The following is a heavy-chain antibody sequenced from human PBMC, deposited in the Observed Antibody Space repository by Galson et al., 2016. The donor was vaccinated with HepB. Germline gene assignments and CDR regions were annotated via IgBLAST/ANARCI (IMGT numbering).Heavy chain of an antibody. Sequence: SLRLSCAASGFTFSSSWMHWVRQAPGKGLVWVSRINFDGSTTSYADSVKGRFTISRDNAKNTLYLQMNSMRGEDTAVYYCTRELEFRGGYHYYYYGRDVWGQGTTVTVSS. D-gene: IGHD3-16*02. J-gene: IGHJ6*02. V-gene: IGHV3-74*01. CDR1: GFTFSSSW. CDR3: TRELEFRGGYHYYYYGRDV. CDR2: INFDGSTT.